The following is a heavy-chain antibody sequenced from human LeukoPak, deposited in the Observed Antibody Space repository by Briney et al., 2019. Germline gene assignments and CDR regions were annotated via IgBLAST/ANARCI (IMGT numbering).Heavy chain of an antibody. CDR1: GYTFTGYY. D-gene: IGHD7-27*01. Sequence: ASVKVSCKASGYTFTGYYIHWVRQAPGQGLEWMGWINPNSGGTNYAQKFQDRVTMTRDTSINTAYMELSGLRSDDTAVFYCARVSSNWDTYFHYWGQGSLVTVSS. CDR2: INPNSGGT. J-gene: IGHJ4*02. CDR3: ARVSSNWDTYFHY. V-gene: IGHV1-2*02.